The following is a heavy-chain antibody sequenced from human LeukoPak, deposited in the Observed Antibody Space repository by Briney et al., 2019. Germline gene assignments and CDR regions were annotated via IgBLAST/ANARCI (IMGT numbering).Heavy chain of an antibody. V-gene: IGHV3-9*01. Sequence: GRSLRLSCAASGFTFDDYAMHWVRQAPGKGLEWVSGISWNSGSIGYADSVKGRFTISRDNAKNSLYLQMNSLRAEDTALYYCAKDESPMGIAAADYWGQGTLVTAPS. CDR2: ISWNSGSI. CDR1: GFTFDDYA. CDR3: AKDESPMGIAAADY. D-gene: IGHD6-13*01. J-gene: IGHJ4*02.